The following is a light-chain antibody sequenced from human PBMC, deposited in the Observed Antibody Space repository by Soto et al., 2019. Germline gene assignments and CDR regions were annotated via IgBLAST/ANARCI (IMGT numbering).Light chain of an antibody. CDR1: QSVSSSY. CDR2: GAS. Sequence: EIVLTQSPGTLSLSPGERATLSCRASQSVSSSYLAWYQQKPGQAPRLLINGASSRATGIPDRFSGSGSGTDLTITIRRLFLEDFEVYYCQQYGNSPLSTFGQGKRL. V-gene: IGKV3-20*01. CDR3: QQYGNSPLST. J-gene: IGKJ5*01.